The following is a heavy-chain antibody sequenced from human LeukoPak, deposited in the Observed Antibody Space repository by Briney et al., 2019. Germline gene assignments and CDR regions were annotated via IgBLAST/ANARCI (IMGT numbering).Heavy chain of an antibody. CDR3: AKDSYYDSSGYSNTFDY. CDR2: ISGSGGST. D-gene: IGHD3-22*01. J-gene: IGHJ4*02. V-gene: IGHV3-23*01. Sequence: GGSLRLSCAASGFTFSSYAMSWVRQAPGKGLEWVSAISGSGGSTYYADSVKGRFTISRDNSKNTLYLQMNSLRAEDTAVYYCAKDSYYDSSGYSNTFDYWGQGTLVTVSS. CDR1: GFTFSSYA.